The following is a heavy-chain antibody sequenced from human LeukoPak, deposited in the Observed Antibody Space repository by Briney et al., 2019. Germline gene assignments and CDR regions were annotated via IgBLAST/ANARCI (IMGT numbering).Heavy chain of an antibody. D-gene: IGHD1-26*01. CDR1: GGSISSYY. J-gene: IGHJ2*01. CDR3: ARSFLGDWYFDL. CDR2: IYYSGST. Sequence: PSETLSLTCTVSGGSISSYYWSWIRRPPGKGLEWIGYIYYSGSTNYNPSLKSRVTVSVDTSKDQFSLKLSSLTAADTAVYYCARSFLGDWYFDLWGRGTLVTVSS. V-gene: IGHV4-59*01.